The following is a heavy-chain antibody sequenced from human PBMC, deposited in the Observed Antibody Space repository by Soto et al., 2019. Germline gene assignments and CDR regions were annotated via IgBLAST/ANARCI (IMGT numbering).Heavy chain of an antibody. CDR3: ARPRRDGYTLGFVYFDY. Sequence: QVQLVQSGAEVKKPGSSVKVSCKASGGTFSSYAISWVRQAPGQGLKCMGGIIPIFCTANYAQKFQGRVTMTADESTSTAYMELSSLRSDDTAVYYCARPRRDGYTLGFVYFDYWGQGTLVTVSS. V-gene: IGHV1-69*01. D-gene: IGHD5-12*01. CDR2: IIPIFCTA. CDR1: GGTFSSYA. J-gene: IGHJ4*02.